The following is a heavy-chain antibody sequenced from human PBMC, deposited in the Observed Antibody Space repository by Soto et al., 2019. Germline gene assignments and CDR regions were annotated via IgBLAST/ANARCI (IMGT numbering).Heavy chain of an antibody. CDR1: GYSFTSYW. J-gene: IGHJ4*02. CDR2: IYPGDSDT. D-gene: IGHD3-22*01. V-gene: IGHV5-51*01. CDR3: ARQGRYYYDSSGYYPACDY. Sequence: AESLKISGNGSGYSFTSYWIGWVRQMPWKGLEWMGIIYPGDSDTRYSPSFQGQVAISADKSISTAYLQWSSLKASDTAMYYCARQGRYYYDSSGYYPACDYWGQGTLVTVSS.